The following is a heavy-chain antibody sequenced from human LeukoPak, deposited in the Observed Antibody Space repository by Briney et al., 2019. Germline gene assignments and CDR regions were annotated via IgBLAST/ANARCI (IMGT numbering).Heavy chain of an antibody. D-gene: IGHD3-22*01. V-gene: IGHV1-69*02. CDR1: GGTFSSYT. J-gene: IGHJ4*02. CDR2: IIPILGIA. Sequence: SVKVSCKASGGTFSSYTISWVRQAPGQGLEWMGRIIPILGIANYAQKFRGRVTITADKSTSPAYMELSSLRSEDTAVYYCARWSGDSRTRDFDYWGQGTLVTVSS. CDR3: ARWSGDSRTRDFDY.